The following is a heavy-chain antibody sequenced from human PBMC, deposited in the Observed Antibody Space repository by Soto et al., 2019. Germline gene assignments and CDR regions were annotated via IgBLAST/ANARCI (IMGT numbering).Heavy chain of an antibody. CDR1: GFTFNSYT. Sequence: GGSLRLSCAASGFTFNSYTMIWVRQAPGEGLKGDSGISGSGESTYYADSVKGRFTISRDNSKNTLFLLMNSLRAEDTAVYFCAKGYTSGFYSFFDSWGQGTLVTVSS. J-gene: IGHJ4*02. D-gene: IGHD6-19*01. CDR2: ISGSGEST. V-gene: IGHV3-23*01. CDR3: AKGYTSGFYSFFDS.